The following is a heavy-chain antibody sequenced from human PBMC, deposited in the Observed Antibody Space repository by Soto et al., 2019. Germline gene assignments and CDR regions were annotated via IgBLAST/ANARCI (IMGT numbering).Heavy chain of an antibody. D-gene: IGHD1-7*01. Sequence: SETLSLTCTVSGGSISSGNYYWSWIRQPPGKGLEWIGFISYSGNTYYNASLKSRVTISVDTSKNQFSLNLSFVTAADTAVYYCATMGTPATGLYYFDYWGQGTLVTVSS. CDR1: GGSISSGNYY. CDR3: ATMGTPATGLYYFDY. J-gene: IGHJ4*02. CDR2: ISYSGNT. V-gene: IGHV4-30-4*01.